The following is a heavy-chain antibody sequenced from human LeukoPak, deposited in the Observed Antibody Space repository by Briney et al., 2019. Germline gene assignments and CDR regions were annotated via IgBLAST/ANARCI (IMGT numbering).Heavy chain of an antibody. CDR3: ARDQYYYDSSGYYFFDH. Sequence: SETLSLTCRVYGGSFSGYYWGWIRQPPGKGLEWIGEINHSGRTNYNPSLKSRVRISEDTSKNYLSLRLSSVSAADTAVYYCARDQYYYDSSGYYFFDHWGQGTLVTVSS. D-gene: IGHD3-22*01. CDR2: INHSGRT. CDR1: GGSFSGYY. V-gene: IGHV4-34*01. J-gene: IGHJ4*02.